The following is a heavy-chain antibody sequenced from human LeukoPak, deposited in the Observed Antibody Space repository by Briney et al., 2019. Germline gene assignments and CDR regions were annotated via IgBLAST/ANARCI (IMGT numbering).Heavy chain of an antibody. CDR3: ARSVSWGLLVRDDAFDI. D-gene: IGHD2-21*01. J-gene: IGHJ3*02. Sequence: SETLSLTCTVSGGSISSYYWSWIRQPPGKGLEWIGHIYYSGSTKYNPSLKSRVTISVDTSKNQFSLKLSSVTAADTAVYYCARSVSWGLLVRDDAFDIWGQGTMVTVSS. CDR2: IYYSGST. V-gene: IGHV4-59*08. CDR1: GGSISSYY.